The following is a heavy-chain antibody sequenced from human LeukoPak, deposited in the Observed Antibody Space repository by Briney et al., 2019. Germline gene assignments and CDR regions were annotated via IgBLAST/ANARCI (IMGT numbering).Heavy chain of an antibody. Sequence: GGSLRLSCAASGFTFSNYRMSWVRQAPGKGLEWVANIKQDGSEKYYVDSVKGRFTISRDNSKNTLYLQMNSLRAEDTAVYYCAKDNHYFDYWGQGTLVTVSS. CDR1: GFTFSNYR. J-gene: IGHJ4*02. CDR2: IKQDGSEK. CDR3: AKDNHYFDY. V-gene: IGHV3-7*03.